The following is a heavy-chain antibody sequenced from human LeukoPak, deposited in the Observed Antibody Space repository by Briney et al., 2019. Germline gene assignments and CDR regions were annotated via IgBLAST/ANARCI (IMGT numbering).Heavy chain of an antibody. CDR3: QLVRWDYNYYGMDV. Sequence: GGSLRLSCAGSGFIFNNYAMHWVRQPPGKGLEWVSGISWNSGTIDYADSVRGRFTISRDNAKNTLYLQMNSLRAEDTAVYYCQLVRWDYNYYGMDVWGQGTTVTVSS. CDR1: GFIFNNYA. J-gene: IGHJ6*02. CDR2: ISWNSGTI. D-gene: IGHD6-6*01. V-gene: IGHV3-9*01.